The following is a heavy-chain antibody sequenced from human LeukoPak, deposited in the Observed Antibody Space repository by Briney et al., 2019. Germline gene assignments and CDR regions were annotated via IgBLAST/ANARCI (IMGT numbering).Heavy chain of an antibody. J-gene: IGHJ6*03. Sequence: SETLSLTCTVSGGSISSGSYYWSWIRQPAGKGLEWIGRIYTSGSTNYNPSLKSRVTISVDTSKNQFSLKLSSVTAADTAVYYCASSVVHDSSGYYYYYMDVWGKGTTVTVS. D-gene: IGHD3-22*01. CDR3: ASSVVHDSSGYYYYYMDV. CDR1: GGSISSGSYY. V-gene: IGHV4-61*02. CDR2: IYTSGST.